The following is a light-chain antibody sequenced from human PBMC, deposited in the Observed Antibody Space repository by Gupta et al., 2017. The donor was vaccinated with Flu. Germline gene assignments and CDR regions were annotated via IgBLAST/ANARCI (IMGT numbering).Light chain of an antibody. Sequence: QSALTQPRSVSGSPGQSVTISCTGTSSDVGAYNFVSWYQHHPGKAPKLVIYDVSRRPSGVPDRFSGSKSGNTASLAISGLQAEDEADYYGCSYAGSYTWVFGGGTRLTVL. CDR2: DVS. J-gene: IGLJ3*02. CDR1: SSDVGAYNF. V-gene: IGLV2-11*01. CDR3: CSYAGSYTWV.